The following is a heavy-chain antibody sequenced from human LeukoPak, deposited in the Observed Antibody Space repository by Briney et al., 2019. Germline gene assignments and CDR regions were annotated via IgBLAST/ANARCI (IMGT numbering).Heavy chain of an antibody. J-gene: IGHJ4*02. D-gene: IGHD3-16*01. Sequence: ASVKVSCRASGYTFTDYYLHWVRQAPGQGLEWMGWISTNSGGTKYARKFQGRVTMTRDTSISTAYMELSRLGSDDTAVYYCARDGGFDYWGQGTLVTVSS. CDR1: GYTFTDYY. V-gene: IGHV1-2*02. CDR3: ARDGGFDY. CDR2: ISTNSGGT.